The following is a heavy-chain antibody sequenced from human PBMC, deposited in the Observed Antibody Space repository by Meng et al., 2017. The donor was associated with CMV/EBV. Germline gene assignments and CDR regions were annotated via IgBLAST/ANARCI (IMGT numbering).Heavy chain of an antibody. Sequence: QVQLVKSGAEVKKPGASVKVTCKASGYTFTGYYMHWVRQAPGQGLEWMGWINPNSGGTNYAQKFQGRVTMTRDTSISTAYMELSRLRSDDTAVYYCARPAIMRQQLVHLDYWGQGTLVTVSS. D-gene: IGHD6-13*01. V-gene: IGHV1-2*02. J-gene: IGHJ4*02. CDR1: GYTFTGYY. CDR2: INPNSGGT. CDR3: ARPAIMRQQLVHLDY.